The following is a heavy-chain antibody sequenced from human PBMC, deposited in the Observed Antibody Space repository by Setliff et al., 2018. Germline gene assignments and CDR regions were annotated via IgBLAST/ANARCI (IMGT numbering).Heavy chain of an antibody. J-gene: IGHJ4*02. D-gene: IGHD2-15*01. CDR3: ARGRYCSSGSCYFDY. V-gene: IGHV3-7*01. Sequence: PSETLSLTCAVYGGSFSGYYWSWVRRAPGKGLAWVANINQDGSEKYYVDSVKGRFTISRDNAKNSLYLEMNSLRAEDTAVYYCARGRYCSSGSCYFDYWGQGRLVTVSS. CDR2: INQDGSEK. CDR1: GGSFSGYY.